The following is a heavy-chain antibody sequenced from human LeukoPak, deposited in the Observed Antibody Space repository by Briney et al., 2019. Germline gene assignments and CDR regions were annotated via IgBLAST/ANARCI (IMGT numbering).Heavy chain of an antibody. J-gene: IGHJ4*02. CDR1: GFTFGRYW. CDR2: IKQDGSDK. Sequence: GGSLRLSCAASGFTFGRYWMSWVRQAPGKGLEWVANIKQDGSDKYYVDSVKGRFTISRDNAKSSLYLQMNSLRAEDTAVYYCAREGGIAAAGTNYWGQGTLVTVSS. CDR3: AREGGIAAAGTNY. D-gene: IGHD6-13*01. V-gene: IGHV3-7*03.